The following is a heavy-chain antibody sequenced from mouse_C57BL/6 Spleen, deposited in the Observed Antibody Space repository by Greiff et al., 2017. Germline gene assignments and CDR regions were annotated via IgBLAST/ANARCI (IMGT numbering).Heavy chain of an antibody. CDR2: IYPGSGST. CDR3: SRGYYGTYALDY. D-gene: IGHD1-1*01. CDR1: GYTFTSYW. J-gene: IGHJ2*01. V-gene: IGHV1-55*01. Sequence: QVQLQQPGAELVKPGASVKMSCKASGYTFTSYWITWVKQRPGQGLEWIGDIYPGSGSTNYNEKFTSKATLTVATSSSTAYMQLSSLTAEDAAVDYCSRGYYGTYALDYWGQGTTLTVSS.